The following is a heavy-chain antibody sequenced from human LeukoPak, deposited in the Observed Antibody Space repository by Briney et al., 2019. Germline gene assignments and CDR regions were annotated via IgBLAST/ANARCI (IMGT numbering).Heavy chain of an antibody. CDR3: ARWATSFDL. V-gene: IGHV3-7*01. D-gene: IGHD6-6*01. J-gene: IGHJ4*02. Sequence: GGSLRLSCAASGFTFGNYWMSWVRQAPGKGLEWVANIKQDGSDKYYVDSVAGRFTISRDNAKNSLYLQMNSLRAEDTAVYYCARWATSFDLWGQGTLVTVSS. CDR1: GFTFGNYW. CDR2: IKQDGSDK.